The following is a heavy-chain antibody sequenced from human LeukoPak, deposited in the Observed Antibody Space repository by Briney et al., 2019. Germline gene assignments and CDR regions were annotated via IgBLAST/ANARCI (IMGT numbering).Heavy chain of an antibody. CDR3: ARYCSGISCYSGVDY. Sequence: GGSLRLSCAASGFTFSNYLMIWVRQAPGKGLEWVSTISGTGGSTYYADSVKGRFSISKDNSKNTLFLQMNSLRTEDTALYYCARYCSGISCYSGVDYWGQGTLVTVSS. CDR1: GFTFSNYL. D-gene: IGHD2-15*01. J-gene: IGHJ4*02. CDR2: ISGTGGST. V-gene: IGHV3-23*01.